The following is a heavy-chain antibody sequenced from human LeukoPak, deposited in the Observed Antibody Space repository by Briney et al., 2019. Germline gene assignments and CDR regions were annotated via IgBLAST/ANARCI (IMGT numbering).Heavy chain of an antibody. CDR3: ARGPKTTMVRGHYYYYGLDV. CDR2: IIHSGST. J-gene: IGHJ6*02. D-gene: IGHD3-10*01. V-gene: IGHV4-34*01. CDR1: GGSFSGYY. Sequence: SETLSLTCAVYGGSFSGYYWSWIRQPPGKGLEWIGEIIHSGSTNYNPSLKSRVTISVDTSKNQFSLKLSSVTAADTAVYYCARGPKTTMVRGHYYYYGLDVWGQGTTVTVSS.